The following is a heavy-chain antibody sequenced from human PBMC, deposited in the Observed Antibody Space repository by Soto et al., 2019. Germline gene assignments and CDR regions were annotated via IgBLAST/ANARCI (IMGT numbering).Heavy chain of an antibody. V-gene: IGHV4-59*01. CDR2: IYYSGST. CDR1: GGSISSYY. D-gene: IGHD2-2*01. Sequence: LSLTCTVSGGSISSYYWSWIRQPPGKGLEWIGYIYYSGSTNYNPSLKSRVTISVDTSKNQFSLKLSSVTAADTAVYYCAGYCSSTSCWGRWFDPWGQGTLVTVSS. CDR3: AGYCSSTSCWGRWFDP. J-gene: IGHJ5*02.